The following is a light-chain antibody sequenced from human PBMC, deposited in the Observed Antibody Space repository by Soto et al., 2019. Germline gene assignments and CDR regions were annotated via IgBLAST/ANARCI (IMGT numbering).Light chain of an antibody. J-gene: IGKJ1*01. V-gene: IGKV1-5*03. CDR1: QTISSW. CDR2: KAS. CDR3: QHYNSYSEA. Sequence: ETQLTQSPSALSGPVCHRVPITCRASQTISSWLAWYQQKPGKDPKLLIYKASTLKSGVPSRFSGSGSGTEFTLTIRSLQPDEFATYHCQHYNSYSEAFGQRTKVAIK.